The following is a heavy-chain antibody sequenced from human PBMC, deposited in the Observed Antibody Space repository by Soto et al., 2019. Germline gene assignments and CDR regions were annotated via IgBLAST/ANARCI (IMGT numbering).Heavy chain of an antibody. V-gene: IGHV3-64D*08. CDR2: ISSNGGST. D-gene: IGHD6-13*01. J-gene: IGHJ3*02. CDR3: VKEGAIAAAGRTSAFDI. Sequence: GGSLRLSYSASGFTFSSYAMHWVRQAPGKGLEYVSAISSNGGSTYYADSVKGRFTISRDNSKNTLYLQMSSLRAEDTAVYYCVKEGAIAAAGRTSAFDIWGQGTMVTVSS. CDR1: GFTFSSYA.